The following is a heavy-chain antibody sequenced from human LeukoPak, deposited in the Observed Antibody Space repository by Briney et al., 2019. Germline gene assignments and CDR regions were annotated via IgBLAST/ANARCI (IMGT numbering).Heavy chain of an antibody. D-gene: IGHD2-15*01. CDR3: AKTPSGPPTWWYYFDY. CDR2: ISYDGSNK. J-gene: IGHJ4*02. V-gene: IGHV3-30*18. Sequence: GGSLRLSCAAAGFTFSSYGMHWVRQAPGKGLEWVAVISYDGSNKYYADSVQGRFTISRDNSKNTLYLQMNSLRAEDTAVYYCAKTPSGPPTWWYYFDYWGQGTLVTVSS. CDR1: GFTFSSYG.